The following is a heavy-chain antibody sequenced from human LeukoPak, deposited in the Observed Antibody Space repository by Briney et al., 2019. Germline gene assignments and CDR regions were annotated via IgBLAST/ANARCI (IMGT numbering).Heavy chain of an antibody. CDR2: IGTYGGDT. CDR3: ARGLENFDY. Sequence: ASVKVSCKATSRISWVRQAPGQGLEWMGWIGTYGGDTYYAQKFQGRITVTTDTSTSTVYMELRNLRSDDTAVYYCARGLENFDYWGQGTLVTVSS. J-gene: IGHJ4*02. CDR1: TSR. V-gene: IGHV1-18*01. D-gene: IGHD1-1*01.